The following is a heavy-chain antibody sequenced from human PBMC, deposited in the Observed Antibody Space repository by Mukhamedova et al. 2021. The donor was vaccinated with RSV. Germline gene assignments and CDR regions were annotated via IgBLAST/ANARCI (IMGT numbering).Heavy chain of an antibody. J-gene: IGHJ6*03. CDR3: AKSYNGYYYYMDV. V-gene: IGHV3-23*01. Sequence: VSAISGSGGSTYYADSVKGRFTISRDNSKNTLYLQMNSLRAEDTAVYYCAKSYNGYYYYMDVWGKGTTVTVSS. D-gene: IGHD2-2*02. CDR2: ISGSGGST.